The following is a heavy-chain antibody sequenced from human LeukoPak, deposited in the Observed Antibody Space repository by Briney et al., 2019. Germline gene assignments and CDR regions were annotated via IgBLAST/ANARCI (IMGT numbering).Heavy chain of an antibody. V-gene: IGHV1-18*01. J-gene: IGHJ3*02. Sequence: GASVKVSCQASGYSFAKYGISWVRQAPGQGLEWMGWIGAYSGDANYAQMFQGRVTMTTVTSTTTAYMELRSLRSDDTAVYYCARDPGYRPDAFDIWGQGTVDTVS. CDR2: IGAYSGDA. D-gene: IGHD5-18*01. CDR3: ARDPGYRPDAFDI. CDR1: GYSFAKYG.